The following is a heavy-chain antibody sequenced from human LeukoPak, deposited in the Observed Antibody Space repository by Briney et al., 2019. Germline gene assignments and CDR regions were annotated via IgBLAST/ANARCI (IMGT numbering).Heavy chain of an antibody. D-gene: IGHD1-26*01. Sequence: PSETLSLTCTVSGGSISSYYWSWIRQPPGKGLEWIGYIYYSGSTNYNPSLKSRVTISVDTSKNQFSLKLSSVTAADTAVYYCARVTRSGSYYYYYGMDVWGQGTTVTVSS. J-gene: IGHJ6*02. CDR1: GGSISSYY. CDR3: ARVTRSGSYYYYYGMDV. V-gene: IGHV4-59*01. CDR2: IYYSGST.